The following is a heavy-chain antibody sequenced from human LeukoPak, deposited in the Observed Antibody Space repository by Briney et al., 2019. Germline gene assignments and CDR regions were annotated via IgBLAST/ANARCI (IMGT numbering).Heavy chain of an antibody. CDR2: INHSGST. D-gene: IGHD2-15*01. CDR1: GGSFSGYY. CDR3: ASTNCSGGSCYVHY. Sequence: PSETLSLTCAVYGGSFSGYYWSWIRQPPGKGLEWIGEINHSGSTNYNPSLKSRVTISVGTSKNQFSLKLSSVTAADTAVYYCASTNCSGGSCYVHYWGQGTLVTVSS. V-gene: IGHV4-34*01. J-gene: IGHJ4*02.